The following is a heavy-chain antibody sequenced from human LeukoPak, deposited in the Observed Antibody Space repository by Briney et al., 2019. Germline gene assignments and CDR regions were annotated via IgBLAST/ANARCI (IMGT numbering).Heavy chain of an antibody. D-gene: IGHD3-16*01. Sequence: GGSLRLSCAASGLTFGSYWMNWARQAPGKGLEWVASINHNGNVNYYVDSVKGRFTISRDNAKNSLYLQMSNLRAEDTAVYFCARGGGLDVWGQGATVTVSS. J-gene: IGHJ6*02. V-gene: IGHV3-7*03. CDR1: GLTFGSYW. CDR2: INHNGNVN. CDR3: ARGGGLDV.